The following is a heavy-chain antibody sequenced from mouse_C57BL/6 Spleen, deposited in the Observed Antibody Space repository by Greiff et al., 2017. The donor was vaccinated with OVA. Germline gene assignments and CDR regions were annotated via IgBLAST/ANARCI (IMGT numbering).Heavy chain of an antibody. D-gene: IGHD3-2*02. Sequence: QVQLQQPGAELVKPGASVKLSCKASGYTFTSYWMQWVKQRPGQGLEWSGEIDPSDSYTNYNQKFKGKATLTVDTSSSTAYMQLSSLTSEDSAVYYCARSGRRLRREAMDYWGQGTSVTVSS. CDR2: IDPSDSYT. V-gene: IGHV1-50*01. J-gene: IGHJ4*01. CDR3: ARSGRRLRREAMDY. CDR1: GYTFTSYW.